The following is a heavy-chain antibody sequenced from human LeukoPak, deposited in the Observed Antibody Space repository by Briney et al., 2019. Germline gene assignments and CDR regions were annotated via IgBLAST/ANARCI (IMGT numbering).Heavy chain of an antibody. J-gene: IGHJ5*02. CDR3: ARDITLGNWFDP. CDR2: IYYSGNT. V-gene: IGHV4-59*12. CDR1: GGPISSSY. D-gene: IGHD1-14*01. Sequence: SETLSLTCTVSGGPISSSYWSWIRQPPGKGLEWIGFIYYSGNTNYNPSLKSRVIISVDTSKNQFSLKLSSVTAADTAVYYCARDITLGNWFDPWGQGTLVTVSS.